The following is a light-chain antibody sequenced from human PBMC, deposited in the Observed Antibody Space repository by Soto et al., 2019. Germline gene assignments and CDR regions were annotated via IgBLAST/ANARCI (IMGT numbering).Light chain of an antibody. CDR2: EVS. Sequence: QSVLTLPASVSGSPGQSITISCTGTSSDVGGYNYVSWYQLHPGKAPKLMVYEVSNRPSGVSNRFSGSESGNTASLTISGLPAEDEADYYCSSYTSSTAYVFGTGTKVTVL. J-gene: IGLJ1*01. CDR3: SSYTSSTAYV. CDR1: SSDVGGYNY. V-gene: IGLV2-14*01.